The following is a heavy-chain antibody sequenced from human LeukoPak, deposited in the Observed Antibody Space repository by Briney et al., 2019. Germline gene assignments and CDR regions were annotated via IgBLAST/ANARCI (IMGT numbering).Heavy chain of an antibody. J-gene: IGHJ5*02. CDR3: ANFLSPVP. CDR1: GCSISNYW. D-gene: IGHD1-7*01. V-gene: IGHV3-74*01. Sequence: QAGGTLSLSCAASGCSISNYWMHWVRQPPGKGLMWVSRISDESTTNYAASVKGRFTISRDKAKNLVYLQLNSLRAEDTTVYYCANFLSPVPSGQGALVTVS. CDR2: ISDESTT.